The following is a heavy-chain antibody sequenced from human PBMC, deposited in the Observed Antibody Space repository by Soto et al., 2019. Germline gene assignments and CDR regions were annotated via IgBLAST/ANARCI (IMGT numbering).Heavy chain of an antibody. CDR2: ISAYNGNT. V-gene: IGHV1-18*01. J-gene: IGHJ3*01. CDR3: AGSLEYCNGCSCYSPLEQNAVDV. CDR1: GYTFTSYG. D-gene: IGHD2-15*01. Sequence: QVQLVQSGAEVKKPGASVKVSCKASGYTFTSYGISWVRQAPGQGLEWMGWISAYNGNTNYAQKLQGRVTMTTDTTTSTEYMELRSLRPDNTAGDYCAGSLEYCNGCSCYSPLEQNAVDVWGQGTMVTVSS.